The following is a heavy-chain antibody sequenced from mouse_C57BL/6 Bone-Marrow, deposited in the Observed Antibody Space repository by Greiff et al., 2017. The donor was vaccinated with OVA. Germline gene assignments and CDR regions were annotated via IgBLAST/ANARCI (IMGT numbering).Heavy chain of an antibody. CDR2: IDPSDSYT. J-gene: IGHJ3*01. D-gene: IGHD2-4*01. V-gene: IGHV1-50*01. CDR1: GYTFTSYW. CDR3: ARMGAHDYDEAWFAY. Sequence: VQLQQPGAELVKPGASVKLSCKASGYTFTSYWMQWVKQRPGQGLEWIGEIDPSDSYTNYNQKFKGKATLTVDTSSSTAYMQLSSLTSEDSAVYYCARMGAHDYDEAWFAYWGQGTLVTVSA.